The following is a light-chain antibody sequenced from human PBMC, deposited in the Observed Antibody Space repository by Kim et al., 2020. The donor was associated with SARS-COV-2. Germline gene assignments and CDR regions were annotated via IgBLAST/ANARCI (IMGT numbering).Light chain of an antibody. Sequence: SITHACPGTSRDVGGDNYVSWYQPHPGKAPKLMIYEVNKRPSGVPDRFSGSKSGNTASLTVSGLQAEDEADYYCSSYAGSNNLVFGGGTQLTVL. V-gene: IGLV2-8*01. CDR2: EVN. CDR3: SSYAGSNNLV. CDR1: SRDVGGDNY. J-gene: IGLJ2*01.